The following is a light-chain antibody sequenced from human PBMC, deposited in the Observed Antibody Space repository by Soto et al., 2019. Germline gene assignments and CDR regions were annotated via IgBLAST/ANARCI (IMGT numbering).Light chain of an antibody. J-gene: IGLJ1*01. CDR2: DVS. CDR3: SSYTSSSTLDV. Sequence: QSALTQPASVSGSPGQSITISCTGTRSDVGGYNYVSWYQQHPGKDPKLMIYDVSNRPSGVSNRFSGSRSGYTASLTISGLQAEDEADYYCSSYTSSSTLDVFGTGTKVTVL. V-gene: IGLV2-14*01. CDR1: RSDVGGYNY.